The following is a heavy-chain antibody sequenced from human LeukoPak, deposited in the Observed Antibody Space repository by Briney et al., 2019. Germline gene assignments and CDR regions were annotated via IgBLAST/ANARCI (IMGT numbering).Heavy chain of an antibody. CDR1: GFTFDDYA. V-gene: IGHV3-9*01. D-gene: IGHD3-10*01. Sequence: PGGSLRLSCAASGFTFDDYAMHWVRQAPGKGLEWVAVLGWESNSIAYADSVKGRFTISRDNAKNSVFLQMDSLTPDDTAVYYCVKDKVAGFFGSESYRQAGFDYWGQGILVTVSS. J-gene: IGHJ4*02. CDR2: LGWESNSI. CDR3: VKDKVAGFFGSESYRQAGFDY.